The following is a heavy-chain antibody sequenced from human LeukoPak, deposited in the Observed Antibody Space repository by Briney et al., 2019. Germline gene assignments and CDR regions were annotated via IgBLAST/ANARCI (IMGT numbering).Heavy chain of an antibody. V-gene: IGHV5-51*01. J-gene: IGHJ6*03. Sequence: RGESLQTSCKASGYSFISYWIGWARQLPGRGLEWLGIIYPGGSDTRYSPSFQGQATTSAHKPISTAYLQWSSLKASDTAMYYCARSFSKKSSSLNGAQGEYYYYMDVWGKGTTVTISS. CDR2: IYPGGSDT. CDR3: ARSFSKKSSSLNGAQGEYYYYMDV. D-gene: IGHD3-16*01. CDR1: GYSFISYW.